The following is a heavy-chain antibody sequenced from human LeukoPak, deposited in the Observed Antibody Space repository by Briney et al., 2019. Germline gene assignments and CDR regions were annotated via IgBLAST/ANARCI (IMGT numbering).Heavy chain of an antibody. V-gene: IGHV3-53*01. CDR1: GLTISSNY. J-gene: IGHJ6*03. D-gene: IGHD2-2*01. Sequence: PGGPLRLSCAASGLTISSNYMSWVRQAPGKGLEWVSVIYSGGSTYYADSVKGRFTISRDNSKNTLYLQMNSLRAEDTAVYYCARDRGGSTSPYYYMDVWGKGTTVTVSS. CDR2: IYSGGST. CDR3: ARDRGGSTSPYYYMDV.